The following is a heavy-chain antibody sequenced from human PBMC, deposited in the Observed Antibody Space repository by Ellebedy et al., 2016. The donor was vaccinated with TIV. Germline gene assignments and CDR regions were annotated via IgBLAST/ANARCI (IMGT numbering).Heavy chain of an antibody. CDR1: GGSISSSSYY. CDR3: ARCGDDIAVADPWEDYFDY. CDR2: IYYSGST. V-gene: IGHV4-39*01. D-gene: IGHD6-19*01. Sequence: SETLSLXXTVSGGSISSSSYYWGWIRQPPGKGLEWIGSIYYSGSTYYNPSLKSRVTISVDTSKNQFSLKLSSVTAADTAVYYCARCGDDIAVADPWEDYFDYWGQGTLVTVSS. J-gene: IGHJ4*02.